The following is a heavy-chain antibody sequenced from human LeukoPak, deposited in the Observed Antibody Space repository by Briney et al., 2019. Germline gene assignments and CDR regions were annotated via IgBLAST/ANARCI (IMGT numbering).Heavy chain of an antibody. D-gene: IGHD6-13*01. CDR1: GFTFSSYG. Sequence: GGSLRLSCAASGFTFSSYGMSWVRQAPGKGLEWVSVIYSGGSTYYADSVKGRFTISRDNSKNTLYLQMNSLRAEDTAVYYCARRIAAAGSAFDIWGQGTMVTVSS. J-gene: IGHJ3*02. CDR2: IYSGGST. V-gene: IGHV3-53*01. CDR3: ARRIAAAGSAFDI.